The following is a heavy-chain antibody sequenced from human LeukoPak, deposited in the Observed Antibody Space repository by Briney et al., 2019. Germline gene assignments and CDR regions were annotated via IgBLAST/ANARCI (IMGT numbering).Heavy chain of an antibody. D-gene: IGHD1-14*01. Sequence: SETLSLTYTVSGGSISSYYWSWSRPPPGKGLGGIGYIYYSGSTNYNPSLKSRVTISVDTSKNQFSLKLSSVTAADTAVYYCARHRVDRWFDPWGQGTLVTVSS. CDR3: ARHRVDRWFDP. J-gene: IGHJ5*02. V-gene: IGHV4-59*01. CDR1: GGSISSYY. CDR2: IYYSGST.